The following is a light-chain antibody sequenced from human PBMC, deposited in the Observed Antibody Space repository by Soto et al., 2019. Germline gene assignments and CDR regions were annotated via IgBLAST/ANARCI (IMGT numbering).Light chain of an antibody. CDR2: DVS. J-gene: IGLJ1*01. CDR3: GSYTTSSNYV. CDR1: ISDVGSYNY. V-gene: IGLV2-14*03. Sequence: QSALTQPASVSGSRGLSITISCTGTISDVGSYNYVSWYQQYPGKAPKLMIYDVSTRPSGVSDRFSGSKSGNTASLTISGLRAEDEADYYCGSYTTSSNYVFGTGTKLTVL.